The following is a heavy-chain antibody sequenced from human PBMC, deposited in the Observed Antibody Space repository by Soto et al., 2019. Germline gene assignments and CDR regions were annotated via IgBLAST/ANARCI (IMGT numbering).Heavy chain of an antibody. CDR1: GYTFTSYG. J-gene: IGHJ3*02. D-gene: IGHD2-2*01. CDR3: ASTSYCSSTSCSNAFDI. V-gene: IGHV1-18*04. CDR2: ISAYNGNT. Sequence: QVQLVQSGAEVKKPGASVKVSCKASGYTFTSYGISWVRQAPGQWLEWMGWISAYNGNTNYAQKLQGRVTMTTDTSTRTAYMELRSLGSDDTAVYYCASTSYCSSTSCSNAFDIWGQGTMVTVSS.